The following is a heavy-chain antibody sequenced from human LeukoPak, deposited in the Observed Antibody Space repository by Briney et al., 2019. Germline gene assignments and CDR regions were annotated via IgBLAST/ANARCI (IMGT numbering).Heavy chain of an antibody. CDR3: ARGITLIRGLIITWFDP. V-gene: IGHV1-46*01. Sequence: ASVKVSCKASGYTFTSYYMHWVRQAPGQGLEWMGIINPSGGSTSYAQKFQGRVTMTTNTSISTAYMELSSLRSEDTAVYYCARGITLIRGLIITWFDPWGPGTLVAVSS. J-gene: IGHJ5*02. CDR1: GYTFTSYY. D-gene: IGHD3-10*01. CDR2: INPSGGST.